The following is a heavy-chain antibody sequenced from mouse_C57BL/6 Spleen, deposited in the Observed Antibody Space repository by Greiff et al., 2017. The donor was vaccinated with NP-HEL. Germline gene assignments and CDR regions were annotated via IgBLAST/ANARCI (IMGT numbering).Heavy chain of an antibody. J-gene: IGHJ1*03. CDR1: GYSITSGYY. D-gene: IGHD2-4*01. Sequence: DVKLQESGPGLVKPSQSLSLTCSVTGYSITSGYYWNWIRQFPGNKLEWMGYISYDGSTNYNPSLKNPISITRDTAKNQFFLKLNSVTTEDTATYYGARNYYDYDGYWYFDVWGTGTTVTVSS. V-gene: IGHV3-6*01. CDR3: ARNYYDYDGYWYFDV. CDR2: ISYDGST.